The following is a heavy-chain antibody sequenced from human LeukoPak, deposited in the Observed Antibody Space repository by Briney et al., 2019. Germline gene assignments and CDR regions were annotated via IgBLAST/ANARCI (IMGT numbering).Heavy chain of an antibody. CDR2: IYPGDSDT. D-gene: IGHD2-2*01. CDR1: GYSFTSYW. V-gene: IGHV5-51*01. J-gene: IGHJ4*03. CDR3: VRHLSDITSCPNN. Sequence: GESLKICCKGSGYSFTSYWIGCGRQLPGKRLECRGIIYPGDSDTKYSPSFQGQVTISVDKSISTANLQWSSLKASDTAIYYCVRHLSDITSCPNNWGPGNPISV.